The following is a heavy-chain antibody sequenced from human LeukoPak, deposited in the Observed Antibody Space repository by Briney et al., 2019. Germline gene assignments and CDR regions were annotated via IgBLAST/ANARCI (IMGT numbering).Heavy chain of an antibody. CDR1: GGTFSSYA. CDR3: AREGLTYYYGMDV. Sequence: ASVKVSCKASGGTFSSYAISWVRQAPGQGLEWMGGIIPIFGTANYAQKFQGRVTMTRDTSISTAHMELSRLSSDDTAVYFCAREGLTYYYGMDVWGQGTTVTVSS. J-gene: IGHJ6*02. D-gene: IGHD3-16*01. V-gene: IGHV1-69*05. CDR2: IIPIFGTA.